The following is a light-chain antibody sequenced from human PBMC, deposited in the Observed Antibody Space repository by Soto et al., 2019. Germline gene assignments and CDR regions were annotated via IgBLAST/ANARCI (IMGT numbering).Light chain of an antibody. CDR2: DVI. CDR3: CSYAGSYTGVV. V-gene: IGLV2-11*01. J-gene: IGLJ2*01. Sequence: QSALTQPRSVSGSPGQSVTMSCTGTSSDVGGYDYVSWYQQHPGKAPKLLIYDVIKRPSGVPDRFSGSKSGNTASLTISGLQAEDEADYYCCSYAGSYTGVVFGGGTQLTVL. CDR1: SSDVGGYDY.